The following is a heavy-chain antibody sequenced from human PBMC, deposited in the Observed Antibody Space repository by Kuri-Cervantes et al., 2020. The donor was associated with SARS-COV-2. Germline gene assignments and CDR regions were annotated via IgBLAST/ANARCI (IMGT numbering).Heavy chain of an antibody. CDR3: ASSPVAAPFGAFDI. CDR1: GFTFSSYA. J-gene: IGHJ3*02. Sequence: GGSLRLSCAASGFTFSSYAMHWVRQAPGKRLEWVAVISYDGSNKYYADSVKGRFTISRDNSKNTLYLQMNSLRAEDTAVYYCASSPVAAPFGAFDIWGQGTMVTVSS. CDR2: ISYDGSNK. V-gene: IGHV3-30-3*01. D-gene: IGHD6-19*01.